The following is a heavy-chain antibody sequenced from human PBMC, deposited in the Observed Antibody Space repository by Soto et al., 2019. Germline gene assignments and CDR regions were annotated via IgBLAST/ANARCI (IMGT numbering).Heavy chain of an antibody. J-gene: IGHJ3*02. CDR1: GFTFSSYA. D-gene: IGHD3-22*01. CDR3: AKDWNYYDSSGYYYAIDAFDI. CDR2: ISGSGGST. Sequence: PGGSLRLSCAASGFTFSSYAMSWVRQAPGKGLEWVSAISGSGGSTYYADSVKGRFTISRDNSKNTLYLQMNSLRAEDTAVYYCAKDWNYYDSSGYYYAIDAFDIWGQGTMVTVSS. V-gene: IGHV3-23*01.